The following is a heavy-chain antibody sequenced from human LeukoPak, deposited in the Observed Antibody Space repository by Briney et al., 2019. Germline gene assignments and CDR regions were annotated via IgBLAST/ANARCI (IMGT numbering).Heavy chain of an antibody. CDR3: AELGITMIGGV. J-gene: IGHJ6*04. CDR2: IYSGGST. V-gene: IGHV3-66*01. Sequence: GGSLRLSCAASGFTLSSYAMSWVRQGPGKGLEWVSLIYSGGSTYYADSVKGRFTISRDNSKNTLYLQMNSLRAEDTAVYYCAELGITMIGGVWGKGTTVTISS. D-gene: IGHD3-10*02. CDR1: GFTLSSYA.